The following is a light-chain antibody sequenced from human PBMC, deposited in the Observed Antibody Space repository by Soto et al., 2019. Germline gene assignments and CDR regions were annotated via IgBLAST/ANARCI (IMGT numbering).Light chain of an antibody. V-gene: IGKV3-15*01. CDR2: GAS. CDR1: QSVSSY. Sequence: EIMLTQSPATLSLSPGERATLSCRASQSVSSYLAWYQQKPGQAPRLLIYGASIRATGVPATFSGSGSGTEFTLSISSLQSEHLGVYYCQQDSSWPLTFGGGTKVDIK. J-gene: IGKJ4*01. CDR3: QQDSSWPLT.